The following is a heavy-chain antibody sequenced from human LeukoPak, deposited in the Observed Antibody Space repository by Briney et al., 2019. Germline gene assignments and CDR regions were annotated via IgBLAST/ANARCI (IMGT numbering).Heavy chain of an antibody. D-gene: IGHD2-8*01. CDR3: VGSLGYCTSNVCYLKY. V-gene: IGHV1-18*01. Sequence: PGASVKVSCKTSGYSENFYGITWVRQVAGQGLEWMGWISAQHGQTEYAPNSQDRVTMTTDTYTNTAYMELRSLRSDDTAVYYCVGSLGYCTSNVCYLKYWGQGTLVTVSS. CDR1: GYSENFYG. CDR2: ISAQHGQT. J-gene: IGHJ4*02.